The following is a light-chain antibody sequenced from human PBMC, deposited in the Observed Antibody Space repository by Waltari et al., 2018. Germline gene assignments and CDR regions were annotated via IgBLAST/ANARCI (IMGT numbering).Light chain of an antibody. CDR3: QTGGHGSWV. CDR1: SGHSSNA. Sequence: QLVLTQSPSASASLGASVTLTCTLSSGHSSNAIAWHQQQPEKGPRYLMKVNSDGSHSKGDEIPDRFSGSSSGAERYLTISSLQSEDEADYYCQTGGHGSWVFGGGTKLTVL. CDR2: VNSDGSH. V-gene: IGLV4-69*01. J-gene: IGLJ3*02.